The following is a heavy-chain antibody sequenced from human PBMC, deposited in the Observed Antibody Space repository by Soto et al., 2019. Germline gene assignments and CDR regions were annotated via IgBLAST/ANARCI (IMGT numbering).Heavy chain of an antibody. J-gene: IGHJ6*02. CDR1: GFTFSRYW. D-gene: IGHD6-13*01. CDR2: IKQDGSEE. Sequence: EVQLVESGGGLVQPGGSLRLSCVDSGFTFSRYWMSWVRQAPVKGLEWVGNIKQDGSEENYVDSVKGRFTISRDNAKNSIYRQMNSLRAEDTAVYYCARIAASGRGWDVWGQGTTVVVSS. CDR3: ARIAASGRGWDV. V-gene: IGHV3-7*01.